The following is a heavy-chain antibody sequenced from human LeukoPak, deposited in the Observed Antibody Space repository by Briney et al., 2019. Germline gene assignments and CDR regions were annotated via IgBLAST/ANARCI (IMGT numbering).Heavy chain of an antibody. J-gene: IGHJ6*03. Sequence: GGSLRLSCAASGFTFSSYWMHWVRHAPGKGLVWVSRINSDGSSTSYADSVKGRFTISRDNAKNTLYLQMNSLRAEDTAVYYCARGSSTWYYYYYYMDVWGKGTTVTISS. CDR3: ARGSSTWYYYYYYMDV. V-gene: IGHV3-74*01. CDR1: GFTFSSYW. CDR2: INSDGSST.